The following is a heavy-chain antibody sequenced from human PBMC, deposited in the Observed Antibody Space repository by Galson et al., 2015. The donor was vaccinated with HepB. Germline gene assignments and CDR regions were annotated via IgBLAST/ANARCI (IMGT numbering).Heavy chain of an antibody. CDR1: GYTFTSYY. J-gene: IGHJ3*02. V-gene: IGHV1-46*04. D-gene: IGHD3-10*01. CDR2: INPSGGST. CDR3: ARTGNSELLWFGELHDGAFDI. Sequence: SVKVSCKASGYTFTSYYMHWVRQAPGQGLEWMGIINPSGGSTSYAQKLQGRVTMTRDTSTSTVYMELSSLRSEDTAVYYCARTGNSELLWFGELHDGAFDIWGQGTMVTVSS.